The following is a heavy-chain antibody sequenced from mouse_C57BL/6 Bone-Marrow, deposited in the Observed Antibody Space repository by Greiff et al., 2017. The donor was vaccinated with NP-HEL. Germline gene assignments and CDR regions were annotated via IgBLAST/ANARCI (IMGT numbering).Heavy chain of an antibody. Sequence: EVQLVESGPGLVKPSQSLSLTCSVTGYSITSGYYWNWIRQFPGNKLEWMGYISYDGSNNYNPSLKNPISITRATSKNQFFLTLNYVTTEDTAPYCCARGIITTVVATPYWYFDVWGTGTTVTVSS. CDR2: ISYDGSN. CDR3: ARGIITTVVATPYWYFDV. J-gene: IGHJ1*03. CDR1: GYSITSGYY. V-gene: IGHV3-6*01. D-gene: IGHD1-1*01.